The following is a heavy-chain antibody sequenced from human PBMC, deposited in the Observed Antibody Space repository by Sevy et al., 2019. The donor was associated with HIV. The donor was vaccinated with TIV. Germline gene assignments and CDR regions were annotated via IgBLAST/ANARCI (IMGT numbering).Heavy chain of an antibody. CDR2: ISIDGNIK. CDR3: AKDFVAGYSYPQWGYFDS. V-gene: IGHV3-30*18. D-gene: IGHD5-18*01. J-gene: IGHJ4*02. Sequence: GGSLRLSCAASGFTFKTYGMHWVRQAPGKGLEWVAVISIDGNIKYYGDSVKGRFTISRDNSQNTLYLQMNSLRPEDTAIYYCAKDFVAGYSYPQWGYFDSWGQGTLVTVSS. CDR1: GFTFKTYG.